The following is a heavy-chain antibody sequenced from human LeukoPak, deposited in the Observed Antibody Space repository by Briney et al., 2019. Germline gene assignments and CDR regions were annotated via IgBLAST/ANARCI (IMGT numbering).Heavy chain of an antibody. CDR2: ISYGGSNK. CDR1: SFTFSNYG. J-gene: IGHJ4*02. V-gene: IGHV3-30*18. CDR3: AKDRAYGDSFLDY. D-gene: IGHD4-17*01. Sequence: GRSLRLSCAASSFTFSNYGMRWVRQAPGKGLEWVAVISYGGSNKYYTDSVKGRFTISRDDSKNTLYLQMNSLGAEDTAVYYCAKDRAYGDSFLDYWGQGTLVTVSS.